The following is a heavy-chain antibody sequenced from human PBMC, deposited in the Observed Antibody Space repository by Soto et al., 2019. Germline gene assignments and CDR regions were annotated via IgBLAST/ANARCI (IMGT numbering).Heavy chain of an antibody. Sequence: GGSLRLSCAASGFTVSSNYMSWVRQAPGKGLEWVSVIYSGGSTYYEDSVKGRFTISSDNSKNTLYLQMNSLRAEDMAVYYCARDRVESGYPEYFQHWGQGTLVTVSS. V-gene: IGHV3-53*01. CDR2: IYSGGST. CDR1: GFTVSSNY. D-gene: IGHD3-22*01. J-gene: IGHJ1*01. CDR3: ARDRVESGYPEYFQH.